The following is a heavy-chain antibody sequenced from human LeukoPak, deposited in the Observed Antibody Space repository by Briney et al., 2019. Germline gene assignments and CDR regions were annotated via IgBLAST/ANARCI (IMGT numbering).Heavy chain of an antibody. Sequence: GGSLRLSCAPSGFTFSSYWMHWVRQAPGKGLVWVSRINSDGSSTSYADSVKGRFTISRDNAKNTLYLQMNSLRAEDTAVYYCARVGYSYGPYYFDYWGQGTLVTVSS. CDR2: INSDGSST. J-gene: IGHJ4*02. CDR3: ARVGYSYGPYYFDY. CDR1: GFTFSSYW. V-gene: IGHV3-74*01. D-gene: IGHD5-18*01.